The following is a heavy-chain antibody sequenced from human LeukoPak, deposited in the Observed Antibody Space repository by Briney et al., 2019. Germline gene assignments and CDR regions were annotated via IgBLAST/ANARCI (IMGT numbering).Heavy chain of an antibody. V-gene: IGHV1-2*02. D-gene: IGHD4-23*01. J-gene: IGHJ4*02. CDR2: INPNSGGT. Sequence: ASVKVSCNASGDTFTGYYMRWGRQAPGQGLEWMGWINPNSGGTNYSQKFQGRVTMTTDTSISTAYMELRRLRSDDTAVYYCAGYGGGYFDYWGQGTLVTVSS. CDR1: GDTFTGYY. CDR3: AGYGGGYFDY.